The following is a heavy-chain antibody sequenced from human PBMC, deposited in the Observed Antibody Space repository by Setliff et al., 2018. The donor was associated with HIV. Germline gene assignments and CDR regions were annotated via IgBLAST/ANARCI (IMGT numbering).Heavy chain of an antibody. V-gene: IGHV1-69-2*01. CDR1: GYTFSDYY. CDR2: VVPEDGKT. CDR3: AKQGKYFDWLFSSAVDLMFDL. D-gene: IGHD3-9*01. Sequence: ASVKVSCKASGYTFSDYYMHWVQQAPGKGLEWVGRVVPEDGKTIYAERFQDRITITADTSIDTVYMEPSSLRSEDTAVYYCAKQGKYFDWLFSSAVDLMFDLWGQGTPVTVSS. J-gene: IGHJ4*02.